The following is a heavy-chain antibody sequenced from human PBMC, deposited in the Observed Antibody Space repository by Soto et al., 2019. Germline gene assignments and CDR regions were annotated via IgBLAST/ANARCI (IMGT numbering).Heavy chain of an antibody. CDR1: GFTFSSYG. J-gene: IGHJ2*01. Sequence: GGSLRLSCAASGFTFSSYGMHWVRQAPGKGLEWVAVIWYDGSNKYYADSVKGRFTISRDNSKNTLYRQMNSLGAEDTAVYYCARIPEIAVAGTRFGYFDLWGRRTLVTVAS. CDR3: ARIPEIAVAGTRFGYFDL. CDR2: IWYDGSNK. V-gene: IGHV3-33*01. D-gene: IGHD6-19*01.